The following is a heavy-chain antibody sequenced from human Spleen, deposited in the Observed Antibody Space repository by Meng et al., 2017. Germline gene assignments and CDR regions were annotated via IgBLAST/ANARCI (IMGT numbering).Heavy chain of an antibody. D-gene: IGHD6-13*01. CDR2: IDSGGNT. V-gene: IGHV3-66*01. CDR3: ARSFIAAAGGGY. CDR1: GLTFSDAW. Sequence: EVHLVDSGGGLVKPGGSLRLSCAVSGLTFSDAWMSWVRQAPGKGLEWVAYIDSGGNTFYADSVKGRFIISRDNSKNTLSLQMNSLRAEDTAVYYCARSFIAAAGGGYWGQGSLVTVSS. J-gene: IGHJ4*02.